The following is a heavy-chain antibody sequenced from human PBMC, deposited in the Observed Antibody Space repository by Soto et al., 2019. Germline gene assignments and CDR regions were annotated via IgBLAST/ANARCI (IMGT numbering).Heavy chain of an antibody. V-gene: IGHV1-69*06. CDR1: GGTFSSYA. J-gene: IGHJ5*02. CDR3: ARGYYDFWSGPHWFDP. CDR2: IIPIFGTA. D-gene: IGHD3-3*01. Sequence: SVKVSCKASGGTFSSYAISWVRQAPRQGLEWMGGIIPIFGTANYAQKFQGRVTITADKSTSTAYMELSSLRSEDTAVYYCARGYYDFWSGPHWFDPWGQGTLVTVSS.